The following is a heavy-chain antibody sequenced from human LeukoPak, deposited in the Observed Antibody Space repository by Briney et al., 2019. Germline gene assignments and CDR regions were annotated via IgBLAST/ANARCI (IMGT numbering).Heavy chain of an antibody. CDR2: IYSGGST. CDR1: GFTVSSNY. CDR3: AREGKLSSTYYFDY. Sequence: PGGSLRLSRAASGFTVSSNYMSWVRQAPGKGLEWVSVIYSGGSTYYADSVKGRFTISRDNSKNTLYLQMNSLRAEDTAVYYCAREGKLSSTYYFDYWGQGTLVTVSS. J-gene: IGHJ4*02. D-gene: IGHD3-16*02. V-gene: IGHV3-53*01.